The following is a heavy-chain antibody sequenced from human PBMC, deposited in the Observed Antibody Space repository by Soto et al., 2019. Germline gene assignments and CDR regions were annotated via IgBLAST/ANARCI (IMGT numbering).Heavy chain of an antibody. CDR2: IYWDDDK. V-gene: IGHV2-5*02. CDR1: GFSLTTSGVG. Sequence: QITLNESGPTVVRPTETLTLTCRFSGFSLTTSGVGVGWIRQSPGKAPEWLALIYWDDDKRYSASLKSRLIITQDTSKTQVVLTVADLDPTDTATYYCAHRVLLTVFGLVTTTAIYFDFWGQGTPVAVSS. D-gene: IGHD3-3*01. J-gene: IGHJ4*02. CDR3: AHRVLLTVFGLVTTTAIYFDF.